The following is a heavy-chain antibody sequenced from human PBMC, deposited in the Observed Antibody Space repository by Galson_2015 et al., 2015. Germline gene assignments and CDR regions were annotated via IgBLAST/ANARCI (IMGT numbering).Heavy chain of an antibody. J-gene: IGHJ3*02. Sequence: QSGAEEKKPGESLKISCKGSGYSFARYWIGWVRQMPGKGLEWMGIIYPGDSDTRYSPSFQGQVTISADKSTSTAYLQWSSLKASNTAMYYCARQRDSSGYYRDAFDIWGQGTMVTVSS. CDR2: IYPGDSDT. CDR3: ARQRDSSGYYRDAFDI. V-gene: IGHV5-51*01. D-gene: IGHD3-22*01. CDR1: GYSFARYW.